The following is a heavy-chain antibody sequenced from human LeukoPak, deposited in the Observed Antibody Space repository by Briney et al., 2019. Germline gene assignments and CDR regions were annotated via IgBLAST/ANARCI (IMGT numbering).Heavy chain of an antibody. D-gene: IGHD4-17*01. V-gene: IGHV4-31*03. Sequence: SETLSLTCTVSGGSISSGGYYWSWIRQHPGKGLEWIGFIYYSGSTYYNPSLKSRVTISVDTSKNQFSLKLSSVTAADTAVYYCAREHGDGPFDYWGQGTLVTVSS. J-gene: IGHJ4*02. CDR2: IYYSGST. CDR3: AREHGDGPFDY. CDR1: GGSISSGGYY.